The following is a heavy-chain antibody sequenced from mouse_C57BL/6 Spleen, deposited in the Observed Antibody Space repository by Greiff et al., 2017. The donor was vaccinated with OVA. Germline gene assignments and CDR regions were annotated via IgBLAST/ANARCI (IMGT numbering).Heavy chain of an antibody. V-gene: IGHV1-26*01. CDR2: INPNNGGT. CDR1: GYTFTDYY. CDR3: ARRGGWYFDV. J-gene: IGHJ1*03. Sequence: EVKLMESGPELVKPGASVKISCKASGYTFTDYYMNWVKQSHGKSLEWIGDINPNNGGTSYNQKFKGKATLTVDKSSSTAYMELRSLTSEDSAVYYCARRGGWYFDVWGTGTTVTVSS.